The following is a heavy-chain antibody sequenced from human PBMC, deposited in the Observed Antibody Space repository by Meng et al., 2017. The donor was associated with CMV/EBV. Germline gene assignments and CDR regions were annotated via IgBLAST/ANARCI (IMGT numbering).Heavy chain of an antibody. CDR3: ARDFRAVPVLRFLEWSSYGMDV. CDR2: TYYRSKWYN. J-gene: IGHJ6*02. Sequence: SQTLSLTCAISGDRVSSTSAAWNWIRQSPSRGLEWLGRTYYRSKWYNDYAVSVKSRITINPDTSKNQFSLQLNSVTPEDTAVYYCARDFRAVPVLRFLEWSSYGMDVWGQGTTVTVSS. D-gene: IGHD3-3*01. CDR1: GDRVSSTSAA. V-gene: IGHV6-1*01.